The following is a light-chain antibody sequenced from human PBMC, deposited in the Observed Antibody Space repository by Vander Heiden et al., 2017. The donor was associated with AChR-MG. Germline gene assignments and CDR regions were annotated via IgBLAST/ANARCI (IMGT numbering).Light chain of an antibody. V-gene: IGKV1-33*01. CDR1: QGISNY. CDR3: QQQDNLPLT. J-gene: IGKJ4*01. CDR2: DAS. Sequence: DIQMTPSPSSLSASVGDRVTITCQASQGISNYLNWYQQKPGKAPKLLIYDASNLETGVPSRFSGSGSGTDFTFTISSLQPEDIATYYCQQQDNLPLTFGGGTKVEIK.